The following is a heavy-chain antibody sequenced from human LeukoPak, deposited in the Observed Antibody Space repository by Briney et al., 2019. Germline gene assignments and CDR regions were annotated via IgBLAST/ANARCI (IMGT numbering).Heavy chain of an antibody. CDR3: ARDLNYYDSSGYYNY. V-gene: IGHV3-7*01. Sequence: GGSLRLSCAASGFSFSSYWTSWVRQAPGKGLEWVANIKQDGSEKYYVDSVKGRFTISRDNAKNSLYLQINSLRAEDTAVYYCARDLNYYDSSGYYNYWGQGSLVTVYS. J-gene: IGHJ4*02. D-gene: IGHD3-22*01. CDR2: IKQDGSEK. CDR1: GFSFSSYW.